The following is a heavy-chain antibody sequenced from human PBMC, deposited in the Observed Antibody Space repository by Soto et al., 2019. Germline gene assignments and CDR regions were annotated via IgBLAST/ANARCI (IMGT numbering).Heavy chain of an antibody. V-gene: IGHV5-51*01. CDR3: ARSNYYGSGSYMPGGRGYYYGMDV. D-gene: IGHD3-10*01. CDR1: GYSFTSYW. CDR2: IYPGDSDT. J-gene: IGHJ6*02. Sequence: GESLKISCKGSGYSFTSYWIGWVRQMPGKGLEWMGIIYPGDSDTRYSPSFQGQVTTSADKSISTAYLQWSSLKASDTAMYYCARSNYYGSGSYMPGGRGYYYGMDVWGQGTTVTVSS.